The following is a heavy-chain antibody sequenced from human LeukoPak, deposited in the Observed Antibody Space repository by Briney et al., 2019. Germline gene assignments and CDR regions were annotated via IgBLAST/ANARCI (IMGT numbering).Heavy chain of an antibody. Sequence: GGSLRLSCAASGFTFSTYTMNWVRQAPGKGLEWVSCISSTSSTIYYADSVKGRFTISRDNAKNSLCLQMNSLRDEDTAVYYCARGGTIYGSGKFFDSWGQGILVTVSS. V-gene: IGHV3-48*02. J-gene: IGHJ4*02. CDR3: ARGGTIYGSGKFFDS. CDR2: ISSTSSTI. CDR1: GFTFSTYT. D-gene: IGHD3-10*01.